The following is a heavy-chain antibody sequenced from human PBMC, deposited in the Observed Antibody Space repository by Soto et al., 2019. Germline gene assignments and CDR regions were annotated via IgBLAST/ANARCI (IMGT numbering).Heavy chain of an antibody. CDR2: INPSGGST. V-gene: IGHV1-46*03. CDR1: GYTFTSXX. J-gene: IGHJ4*02. CDR3: ANSGAVAGTRPFDY. Sequence: QVQLVQSXAEVKKPGASVKVSCKASGYTFTSXXXXXXRQAPGQGLEWMGIINPSGGSTSYAQKFQGRVTMTRDTSTXTVXXXXXSLRSEDTAVYYCANSGAVAGTRPFDYWGQGTLVTVSS. D-gene: IGHD6-19*01.